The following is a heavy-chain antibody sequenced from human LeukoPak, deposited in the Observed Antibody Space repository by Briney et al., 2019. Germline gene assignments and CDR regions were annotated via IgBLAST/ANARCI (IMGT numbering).Heavy chain of an antibody. J-gene: IGHJ4*02. V-gene: IGHV4-59*01. Sequence: PSETLSLTCTVSGGSISSYYWSWIRQPPGKGLEWIGYIYYSGSTNYNPSLKSRVTISVDTSKNQFSLKLSSVTAADTVVYYCARVYFWSGHYLDYWGQGTLVTVSS. D-gene: IGHD3-3*01. CDR2: IYYSGST. CDR3: ARVYFWSGHYLDY. CDR1: GGSISSYY.